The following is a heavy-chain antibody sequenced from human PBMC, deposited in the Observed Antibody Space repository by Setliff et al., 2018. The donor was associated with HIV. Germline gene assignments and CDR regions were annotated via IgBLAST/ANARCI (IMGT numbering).Heavy chain of an antibody. D-gene: IGHD3-16*01. J-gene: IGHJ2*01. CDR1: DSSVSNHD. Sequence: EALSLTCIVADSSVSNHDWSWIRQTAGKVLECICRIYATGSTNYNHTLKSRVTMSVDTSKNKCFLTLNSLTAADTAIYYCARGTSPASYWPFDFWGRGILVTVSS. CDR2: IYATGST. CDR3: ARGTSPASYWPFDF. V-gene: IGHV4-4*07.